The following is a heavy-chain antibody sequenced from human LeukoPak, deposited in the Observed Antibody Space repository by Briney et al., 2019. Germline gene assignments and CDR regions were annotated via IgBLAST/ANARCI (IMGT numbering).Heavy chain of an antibody. CDR3: ARDPITPYGMDV. CDR2: IYYSGST. CDR1: GGSISSYY. V-gene: IGHV4-59*01. Sequence: ASETLSLTCTVSGGSISSYYWSWIRQPPGKGLEWIGYIYYSGSTNYNPSLKSRVTISVDTSQNQFSLKLSSVTAADTAVYYCARDPITPYGMDVWGQGTTVTVSS. J-gene: IGHJ6*02. D-gene: IGHD5-24*01.